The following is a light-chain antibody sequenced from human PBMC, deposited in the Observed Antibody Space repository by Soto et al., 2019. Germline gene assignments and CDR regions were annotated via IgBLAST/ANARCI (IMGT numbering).Light chain of an antibody. V-gene: IGKV4-1*01. CDR3: QQYYRFPYT. CDR1: QSVLSSSNNKNF. CDR2: WAS. J-gene: IGKJ2*01. Sequence: DIVMTQSPDSLAESLGERATINCKSSQSVLSSSNNKNFLAWYQQKPGQSPKLLIYWASTRESGVPDRFSGSGSGTDLTLTISSLQAEDVAVHYCQQYYRFPYTFGQGTKLEIK.